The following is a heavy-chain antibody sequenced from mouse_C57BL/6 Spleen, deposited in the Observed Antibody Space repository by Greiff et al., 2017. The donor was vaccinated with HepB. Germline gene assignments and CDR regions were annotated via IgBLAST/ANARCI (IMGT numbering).Heavy chain of an antibody. Sequence: LQQSGAELVRPGASVKMSCKASGYTFTSYNMHWVKQTPRQGLEWIGAIYPGNGDTSYKQKFKGKATLTVDKSSSTAYMQLSSLTSEGSAVYFCARSAHYYGSSDDWFAYWGQGTLVTVSA. CDR1: GYTFTSYN. D-gene: IGHD1-1*01. J-gene: IGHJ3*01. CDR3: ARSAHYYGSSDDWFAY. V-gene: IGHV1-12*01. CDR2: IYPGNGDT.